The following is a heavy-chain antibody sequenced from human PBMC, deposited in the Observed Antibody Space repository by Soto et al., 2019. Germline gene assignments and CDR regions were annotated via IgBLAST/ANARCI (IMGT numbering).Heavy chain of an antibody. V-gene: IGHV6-1*01. CDR1: GDSVSSNSAA. J-gene: IGHJ6*02. CDR3: ARVTVVVPAAHGSDSDNYYYGMDV. D-gene: IGHD2-2*01. CDR2: TYYRSKWYN. Sequence: SQTLSLTCAISGDSVSSNSAAWNWIRQSPSRGLEWLGRTYYRSKWYNDYAVSVKSRITINPDTSKNQFSLQLNSVTPEDTAVYYCARVTVVVPAAHGSDSDNYYYGMDVWGQGTTVTVSS.